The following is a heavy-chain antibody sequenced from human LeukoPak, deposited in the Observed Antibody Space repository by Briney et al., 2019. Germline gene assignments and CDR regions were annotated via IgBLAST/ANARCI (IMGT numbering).Heavy chain of an antibody. CDR1: GGSFSGYY. CDR2: INHSGST. Sequence: SETLSLTCAVYGGSFSGYYWSWIRQPPGKGLEWIGEINHSGSTNYNPSLKSRVTISVDTSKNQFSLKLSSVTAADTAVYYCASLIGPSAFDIWGQGTMVTVSS. J-gene: IGHJ3*02. D-gene: IGHD3-22*01. V-gene: IGHV4-34*01. CDR3: ASLIGPSAFDI.